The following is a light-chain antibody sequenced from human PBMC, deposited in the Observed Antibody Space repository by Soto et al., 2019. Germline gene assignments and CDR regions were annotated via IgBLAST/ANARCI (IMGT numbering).Light chain of an antibody. Sequence: DIVMTQSPDSLAVSLGERATINCKSSQSVLYSSNNKNYLAWYQQKPGQPPKLLIYWASTRESGVPDRFSGSGPGTDFTLTISSLQAEDVAFYYCQQYYSTPLTFGPGPKVHIK. CDR2: WAS. J-gene: IGKJ3*01. CDR3: QQYYSTPLT. CDR1: QSVLYSSNNKNY. V-gene: IGKV4-1*01.